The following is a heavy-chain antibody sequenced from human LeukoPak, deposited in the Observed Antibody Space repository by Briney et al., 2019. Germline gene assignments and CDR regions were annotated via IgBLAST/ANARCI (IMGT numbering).Heavy chain of an antibody. CDR1: GYTFTSYA. Sequence: AXVKVSCKASGYTFTSYAMNWVRQAPGQGLEWMGWINTNTGNPTYAQGFTGRFVFSLDTSVSTAYLQISSLKAEDTAVYYCARDVRHRYCSSSSCYWGWLDPWGQGTLVTVSS. V-gene: IGHV7-4-1*02. CDR2: INTNTGNP. D-gene: IGHD2-2*01. J-gene: IGHJ5*02. CDR3: ARDVRHRYCSSSSCYWGWLDP.